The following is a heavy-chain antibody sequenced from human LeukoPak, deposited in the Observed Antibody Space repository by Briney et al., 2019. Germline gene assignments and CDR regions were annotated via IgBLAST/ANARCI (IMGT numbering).Heavy chain of an antibody. CDR1: GGSISSSSYY. CDR3: ARQVDCSSTSCLDY. J-gene: IGHJ4*02. V-gene: IGHV4-39*01. Sequence: PSETLSLTCTVSGGSISSSSYYWGWIRQPPGKGLEWIGSIYYSGSTYYNPSLKSRVTISVDTSKNQFSLKLSSVTAADTAVYYCARQVDCSSTSCLDYWGQGTLVTVSS. D-gene: IGHD2-2*01. CDR2: IYYSGST.